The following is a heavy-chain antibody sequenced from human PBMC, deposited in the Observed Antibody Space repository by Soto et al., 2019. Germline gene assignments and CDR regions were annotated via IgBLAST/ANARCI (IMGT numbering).Heavy chain of an antibody. CDR1: GFTLSNLM. Sequence: EVQLVESGGGLFRPGGSLRLSCAAPGFTLSNLMMNWVRQAPGKGREWLAFIISGSDVIYYADSVKGRSTVSGDNAQKSLYLQMDSLRDEDSAVYYCVRVAVSRVGAQAYDYWGQGTLVTVSS. CDR3: VRVAVSRVGAQAYDY. V-gene: IGHV3-48*02. CDR2: IISGSDVI. D-gene: IGHD1-26*01. J-gene: IGHJ4*02.